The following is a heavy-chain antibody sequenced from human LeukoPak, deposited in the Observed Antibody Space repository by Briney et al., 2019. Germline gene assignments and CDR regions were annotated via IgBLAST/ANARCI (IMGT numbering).Heavy chain of an antibody. CDR1: RFIFSSYA. V-gene: IGHV3-53*01. D-gene: IGHD3-22*01. CDR3: ARGLFLSGYLDAFDI. CDR2: IYNDGRT. J-gene: IGHJ3*02. Sequence: GGSLRLSCAASRFIFSSYAMSWVRQAPGKGLEWVSLIYNDGRTYYADSVKGRCTISRDNLKNVLYLQMNSLKVEDTALYYCARGLFLSGYLDAFDIWGQGTVVTVSS.